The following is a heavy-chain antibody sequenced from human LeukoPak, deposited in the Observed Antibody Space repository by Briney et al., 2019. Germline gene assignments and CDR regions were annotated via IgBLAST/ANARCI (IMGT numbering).Heavy chain of an antibody. J-gene: IGHJ5*02. CDR3: ARDNSMEDTAWWFDP. CDR1: GYTFTSYG. D-gene: IGHD1-1*01. V-gene: IGHV1-46*01. CDR2: INPSGGST. Sequence: GASVKVSCKASGYTFTSYGISWVRQAPGQGLEWTGIINPSGGSTSYAQKFQGRVTMTRDMSTTTDYTELSSLRSEDTAVYYCARDNSMEDTAWWFDPWGQGTLVTVSS.